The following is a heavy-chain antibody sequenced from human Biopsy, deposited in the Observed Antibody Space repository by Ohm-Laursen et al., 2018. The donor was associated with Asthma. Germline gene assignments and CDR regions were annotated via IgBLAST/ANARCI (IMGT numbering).Heavy chain of an antibody. D-gene: IGHD6-19*01. CDR1: GFNLNTYS. CDR2: ISYDGSSI. V-gene: IGHV3-30-3*01. Sequence: SLRLSCAASGFNLNTYSVSWVRQAPGKGLERVAVISYDGSSIYYADSVKGRFTISRDNSKNTLSLQMNSLTAEDTAVYYCAREGVAGTHIEDWGQGTLVTVSS. CDR3: AREGVAGTHIED. J-gene: IGHJ4*02.